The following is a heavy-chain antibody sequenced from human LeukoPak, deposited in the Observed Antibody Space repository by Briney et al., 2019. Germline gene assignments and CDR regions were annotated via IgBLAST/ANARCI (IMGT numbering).Heavy chain of an antibody. D-gene: IGHD6-19*01. CDR1: GYTFTIYG. J-gene: IGHJ3*02. Sequence: GASVTVSFKHCGYTFTIYGIIWVRQAPGQGLEWMGWISAYNGNTNYAQKLQGRVTMTTDTSTSTAYMELRSLRSDDTAVYYCARGEGMAGRPHAFDIWGQGTMVTVSS. V-gene: IGHV1-18*01. CDR3: ARGEGMAGRPHAFDI. CDR2: ISAYNGNT.